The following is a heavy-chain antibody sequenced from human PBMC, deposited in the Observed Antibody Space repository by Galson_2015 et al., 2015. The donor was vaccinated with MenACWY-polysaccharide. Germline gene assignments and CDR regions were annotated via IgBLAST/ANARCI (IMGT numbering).Heavy chain of an antibody. V-gene: IGHV3-7*04. J-gene: IGHJ4*02. CDR3: ARGWIQLWLQVD. CDR1: GFTFSSYW. CDR2: IKQDGSEK. Sequence: SLRLSCAASGFTFSSYWMSWVRQAPGKGLEWVANIKQDGSEKYYVDSVKGRFTISRDYAKNSLYLQMNSLRAEDTAVYYCARGWIQLWLQVDWGQGTLVTVSS. D-gene: IGHD5-18*01.